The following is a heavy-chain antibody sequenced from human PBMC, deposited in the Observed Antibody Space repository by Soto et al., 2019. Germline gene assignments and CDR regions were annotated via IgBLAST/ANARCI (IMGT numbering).Heavy chain of an antibody. CDR3: ERVGVGLAAPRVWPY. V-gene: IGHV4-34*01. D-gene: IGHD6-13*01. J-gene: IGHJ4*02. CDR2: INHSGST. CDR1: GASFSGYY. Sequence: SETVSLTCDVYGASFSGYYLSWIRQPPGKGLEWIGEINHSGSTNYNPSLKSRVTIPVDTSKNQFSLTLSAVTAADTAVFYCERVGVGLAAPRVWPYWAQGSPVTVSS.